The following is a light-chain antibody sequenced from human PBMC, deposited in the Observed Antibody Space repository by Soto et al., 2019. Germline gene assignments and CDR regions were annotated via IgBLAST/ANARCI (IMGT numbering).Light chain of an antibody. CDR2: DAS. V-gene: IGKV1-33*01. Sequence: DIQITQSPSSLSASVVDRVTIACQASQDISNYLHWYQQKPGKAPKLLIYDASNLETGVPSRFSGSGSGTDFTLTISGLQSEDFATYYCQQYYNYPLTFGGGTKVDIK. J-gene: IGKJ4*01. CDR1: QDISNY. CDR3: QQYYNYPLT.